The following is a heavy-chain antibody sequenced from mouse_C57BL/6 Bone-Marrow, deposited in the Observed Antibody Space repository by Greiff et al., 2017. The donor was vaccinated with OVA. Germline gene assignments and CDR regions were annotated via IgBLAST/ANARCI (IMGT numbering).Heavy chain of an antibody. CDR2: ILPGSGST. Sequence: QVQLQQSGAELMKPGASVKLSCKATGYTFTGYWIEWVKQRPGHGLEWIGEILPGSGSTNYHEKFKGKATFTADTSSNTAYMQLSSLTTEDSAIYYCARSGDGSSYEAMDYWGQGTSVTVSS. CDR3: ARSGDGSSYEAMDY. CDR1: GYTFTGYW. V-gene: IGHV1-9*01. J-gene: IGHJ4*01. D-gene: IGHD1-1*01.